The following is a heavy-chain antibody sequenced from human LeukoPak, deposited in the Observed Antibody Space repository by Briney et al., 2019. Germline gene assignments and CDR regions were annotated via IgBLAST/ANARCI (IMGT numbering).Heavy chain of an antibody. CDR2: IYYSGST. Sequence: SQTLSLTCTVSGGSISRGDYYWSWIRQPPGKGLEWIGYIYYSGSTNYNPSLKSRATISVDTSKNQFSLKLSSVTAADTAVYYCARGIDYWGQGTLVTVSS. CDR3: ARGIDY. V-gene: IGHV4-61*08. J-gene: IGHJ4*02. CDR1: GGSISRGDYY.